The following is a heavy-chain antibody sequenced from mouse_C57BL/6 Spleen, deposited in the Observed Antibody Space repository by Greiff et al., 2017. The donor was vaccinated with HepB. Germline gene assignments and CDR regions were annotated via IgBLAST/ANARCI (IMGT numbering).Heavy chain of an antibody. J-gene: IGHJ1*03. D-gene: IGHD1-1*01. CDR1: GYSITSGYY. Sequence: VQLKESGPGLVKPSQSLSLTCSVTGYSITSGYYWNWIRQFPGNKLEWMGYISYDGSNNYNPSLKNRISITRDTSKNQFFLKLNSVTTEDTATYYCARDYYGSRWYFDVWGTGTTVTVSS. V-gene: IGHV3-6*01. CDR3: ARDYYGSRWYFDV. CDR2: ISYDGSN.